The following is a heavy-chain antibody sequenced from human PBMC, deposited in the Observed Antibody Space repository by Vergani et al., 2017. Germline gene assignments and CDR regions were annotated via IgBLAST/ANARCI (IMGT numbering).Heavy chain of an antibody. J-gene: IGHJ5*02. V-gene: IGHV2-70*01. D-gene: IGHD5-24*01. CDR3: ARTSWLQLMAGFDP. CDR1: GFSLSTSGMC. CDR2: IDWDDDK. Sequence: QVTLRESGPALVKPTQTLTLTCTFSGFSLSTSGMCVSWIRQPPGKALEWLALIDWDDDKYYSSSLKTRLTISKDTSKNQVVLTMTNMDPVDTATYYCARTSWLQLMAGFDPWGQGTLVTVSS.